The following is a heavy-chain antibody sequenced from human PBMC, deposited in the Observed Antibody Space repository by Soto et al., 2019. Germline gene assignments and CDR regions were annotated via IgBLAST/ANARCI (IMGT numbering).Heavy chain of an antibody. V-gene: IGHV1-69*13. D-gene: IGHD1-7*01. CDR2: IIPIFGTA. CDR3: ASRDPGTSVDY. J-gene: IGHJ4*02. Sequence: ASVKVSCKASGGTFSSYAISWVRQAPGQGLEWMGGIIPIFGTANYAQKFQGRVTITADESTSTAYMELTAADTAVYYCASRDPGTSVDYWGQGTLVTVSS. CDR1: GGTFSSYA.